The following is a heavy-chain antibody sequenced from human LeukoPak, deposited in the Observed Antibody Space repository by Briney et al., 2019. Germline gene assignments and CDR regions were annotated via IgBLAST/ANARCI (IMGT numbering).Heavy chain of an antibody. D-gene: IGHD5-24*01. J-gene: IGHJ4*02. Sequence: GGSLRLSRAASAFTFSSYNMNWVRQAPGKGLEWVSSISGSSSHTYYADSVKGRFTISRDNAKNSVYLQMNSLRAEDTAVYYCARDDRNGYPDYWGQGTLVTVSS. CDR2: ISGSSSHT. CDR1: AFTFSSYN. V-gene: IGHV3-21*01. CDR3: ARDDRNGYPDY.